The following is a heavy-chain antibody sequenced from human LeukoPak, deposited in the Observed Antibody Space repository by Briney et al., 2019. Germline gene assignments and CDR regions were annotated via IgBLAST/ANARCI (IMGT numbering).Heavy chain of an antibody. J-gene: IGHJ6*02. CDR1: GFTFSNFW. Sequence: GGSLRLSCAASGFTFSNFWMHWVRQAPGRGLVWVALIYGDGSFTRYADSVKGRFTISRDNAKNALYLQMNSLRAEDTAVYYCARDYGRSRDYGMDVWGQGTTVTVSS. D-gene: IGHD3-10*01. V-gene: IGHV3-74*01. CDR2: IYGDGSFT. CDR3: ARDYGRSRDYGMDV.